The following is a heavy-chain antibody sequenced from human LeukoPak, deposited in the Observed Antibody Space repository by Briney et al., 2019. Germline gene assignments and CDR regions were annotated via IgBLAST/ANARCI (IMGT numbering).Heavy chain of an antibody. CDR1: GFTFSNPA. CDR2: ISTNGDRT. D-gene: IGHD6-19*01. Sequence: PGGSLRLSCGASGFTFSNPAMYWVRQAPGKGLEFVSVISTNGDRTYYADSVKGRFTISRDNSKNTLYLQMGSLRADDMAVYYCARGVAIPSSGWYDTFDYWGQGALVTISS. CDR3: ARGVAIPSSGWYDTFDY. J-gene: IGHJ4*02. V-gene: IGHV3-64*02.